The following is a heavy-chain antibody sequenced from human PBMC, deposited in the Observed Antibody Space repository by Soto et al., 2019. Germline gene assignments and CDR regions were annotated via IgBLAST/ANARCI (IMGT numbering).Heavy chain of an antibody. V-gene: IGHV3-30*18. CDR2: ISSDDRNV. CDR3: AKGLNGELND. Sequence: PGGSLRLSCAASGFTVSNNYMHWVRQAPGKGLEWVTLISSDDRNVYYADSVQGRFTVSRDDSRNTLYLQMNSLRPEDMAVYYCAKGLNGELNDWGQGTMVTVSS. J-gene: IGHJ3*01. CDR1: GFTVSNNY. D-gene: IGHD1-1*01.